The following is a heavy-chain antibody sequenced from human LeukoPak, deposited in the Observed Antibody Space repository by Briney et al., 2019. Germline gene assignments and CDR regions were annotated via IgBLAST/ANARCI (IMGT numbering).Heavy chain of an antibody. CDR3: ARERYCYDSSGYYPPTIDAFDI. CDR2: INHSGST. D-gene: IGHD3-22*01. CDR1: GGSFSGYY. J-gene: IGHJ3*02. Sequence: SETLSLACAVYGGSFSGYYWSWIRQPPGKGLEWIGEINHSGSTNYNPSLKSRVTISVDTSKNQFSLKLSSVTAADTAVYYCARERYCYDSSGYYPPTIDAFDIWGQGTMVTVSS. V-gene: IGHV4-34*01.